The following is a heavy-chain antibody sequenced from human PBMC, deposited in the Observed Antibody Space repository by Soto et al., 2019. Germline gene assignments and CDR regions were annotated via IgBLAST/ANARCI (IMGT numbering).Heavy chain of an antibody. CDR3: ARGHHYDSSGVYYFDY. V-gene: IGHV4-34*01. CDR1: GGSFSGYY. Sequence: SETLSLTCAVYGGSFSGYYWSWIRQPPGKGLEWIGEINHSGSTNYNPSLKSRVTISVDTSKNQFSLKLSSVTAADTAVYYCARGHHYDSSGVYYFDYWGQGTLVTVSS. D-gene: IGHD3-22*01. J-gene: IGHJ4*02. CDR2: INHSGST.